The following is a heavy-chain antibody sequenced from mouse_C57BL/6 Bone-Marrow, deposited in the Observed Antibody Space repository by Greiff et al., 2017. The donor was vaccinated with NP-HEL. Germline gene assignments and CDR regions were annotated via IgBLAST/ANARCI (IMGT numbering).Heavy chain of an antibody. CDR1: GFTFSDYG. V-gene: IGHV5-15*01. D-gene: IGHD1-1*02. CDR2: ISNLAYSI. J-gene: IGHJ3*01. Sequence: EVMLVESGGGLVQPGGSLKLSCAASGFTFSDYGMAWVRQAPRKGPEWVAFISNLAYSIYYADTVTGRFTISRENAKNTLYLEMSSLRSEDTAMYYCARHKLWSGFAYWGQGTLVTVSA. CDR3: ARHKLWSGFAY.